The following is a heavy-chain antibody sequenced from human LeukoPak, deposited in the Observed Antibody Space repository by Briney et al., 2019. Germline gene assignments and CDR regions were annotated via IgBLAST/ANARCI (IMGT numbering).Heavy chain of an antibody. V-gene: IGHV3-21*01. D-gene: IGHD3-3*01. J-gene: IGHJ4*02. CDR1: GFTYSSYS. CDR3: AREYDFWSGRNYYFDY. Sequence: GGSLRLSCAASGFTYSSYSMNGVRQAPGKELEWVSSISSSSSYIYYADAVKGRFTISRDNAKNSLYLQMDSLRAEDTAVYDCAREYDFWSGRNYYFDYWGRGTLVTVSS. CDR2: ISSSSSYI.